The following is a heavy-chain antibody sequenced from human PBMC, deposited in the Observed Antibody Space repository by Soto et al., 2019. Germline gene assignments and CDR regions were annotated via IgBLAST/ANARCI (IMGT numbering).Heavy chain of an antibody. CDR3: AHKSSGWFDY. J-gene: IGHJ4*02. CDR1: GFSLSASGVG. V-gene: IGHV2-5*02. CDR2: IYWGEDK. D-gene: IGHD6-19*01. Sequence: QITLKESGPPLVKPTQTLTLTCTFSGFSLSASGVGVGWIRQPPGKALEWLALIYWGEDKRYSPSLKSSLTITKDTSKNQVVLTMTNMDPVDTAPYYCAHKSSGWFDYWGQGTLVTVSS.